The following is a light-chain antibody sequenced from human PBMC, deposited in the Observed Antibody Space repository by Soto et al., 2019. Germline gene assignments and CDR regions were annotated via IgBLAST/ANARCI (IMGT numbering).Light chain of an antibody. CDR2: WAS. CDR3: QQYHSSPFT. Sequence: DIVMTQSPLSLPVTPGEPASFSCRSSQSLLHSDGYNYLAWYQQKAGQPPKLLIYWASTRESGVPDRFSGSGSGTDFTLSISSLQAEDVAVYYCQQYHSSPFTFGGGTKVDIK. CDR1: QSLLHSDGYNY. J-gene: IGKJ4*01. V-gene: IGKV4-1*01.